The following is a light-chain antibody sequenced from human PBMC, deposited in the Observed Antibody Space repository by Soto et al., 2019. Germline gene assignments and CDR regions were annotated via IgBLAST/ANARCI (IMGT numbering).Light chain of an antibody. CDR1: QNIYSN. CDR2: RAS. J-gene: IGKJ1*01. V-gene: IGKV3-15*01. CDR3: LQYHNLWA. Sequence: MTQSAATLSVSPGERATLSCRASQNIYSNVAWYQQRPGQAPRLLIYRASTRATGIPARFSGSGSGTEFTLTISSLQSEDFTVYSCLQYHNLWAFGQGTKVDIK.